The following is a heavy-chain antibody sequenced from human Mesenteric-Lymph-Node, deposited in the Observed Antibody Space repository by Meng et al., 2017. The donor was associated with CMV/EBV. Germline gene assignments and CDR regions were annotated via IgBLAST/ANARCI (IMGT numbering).Heavy chain of an antibody. V-gene: IGHV3-11*01. D-gene: IGHD2-2*01. CDR1: GFTFSDYY. CDR3: ATSSTVYYYGMDV. Sequence: GESLKISCAASGFTFSDYYMSWIRQAPGKGLEWVSYISSSGSTIYYADSVKGRFTISRDNAKNSLYLQMNSLRAEDTAVYYCATSSTVYYYGMDVWGQGTTVTVSS. J-gene: IGHJ6*02. CDR2: ISSSGSTI.